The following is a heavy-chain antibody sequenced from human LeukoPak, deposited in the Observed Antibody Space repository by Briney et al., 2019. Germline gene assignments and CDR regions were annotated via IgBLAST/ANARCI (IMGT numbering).Heavy chain of an antibody. D-gene: IGHD5-12*01. V-gene: IGHV3-49*03. CDR3: AKYGWLPSDY. Sequence: GRSLRLSCTASGFTFGDYAMSWFRQAPGKGLEWVSFIRSKTYSGTTEYAASVKGRFSISRDNSKNTLYLQMNSLRAEDTAVYYCAKYGWLPSDYWGQGTLVTVSS. CDR2: IRSKTYSGTT. J-gene: IGHJ4*02. CDR1: GFTFGDYA.